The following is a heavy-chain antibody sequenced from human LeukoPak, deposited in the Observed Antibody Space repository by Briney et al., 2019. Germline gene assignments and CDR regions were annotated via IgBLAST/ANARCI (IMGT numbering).Heavy chain of an antibody. J-gene: IGHJ6*02. Sequence: GGSLRLSCAASGFTVSSNYMSWVRQAPGKRLEWVSVIYSGGSTYYADSVKGRFTISRDNSKNTLYLQMNSLRAEDTAVYYRARDLLGDRSYYDILTGYYYYYYGMDVWGQGTTVTVSS. CDR1: GFTVSSNY. CDR3: ARDLLGDRSYYDILTGYYYYYYGMDV. CDR2: IYSGGST. V-gene: IGHV3-66*01. D-gene: IGHD3-9*01.